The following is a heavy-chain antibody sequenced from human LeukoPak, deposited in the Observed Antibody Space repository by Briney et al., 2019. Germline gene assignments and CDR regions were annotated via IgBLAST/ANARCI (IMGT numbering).Heavy chain of an antibody. CDR2: IIPIFGTA. Sequence: GASVKVSCKASGGTFSSYAISWVRQAPGQGLEWMGRIIPIFGTANYAQKFQGRVTITADESTDTAYMELSSLRSEDTAVYYCARFNSGLGSLAYPFDPWGQGTLVTVSS. CDR1: GGTFSSYA. J-gene: IGHJ5*02. CDR3: ARFNSGLGSLAYPFDP. D-gene: IGHD3-16*01. V-gene: IGHV1-69*13.